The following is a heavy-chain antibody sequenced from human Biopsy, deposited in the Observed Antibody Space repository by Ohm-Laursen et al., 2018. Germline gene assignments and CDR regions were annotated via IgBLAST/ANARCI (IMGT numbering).Heavy chain of an antibody. V-gene: IGHV3-21*01. CDR1: GFTFSGFS. CDR3: ARDGEAKYCKHGVCPSDF. D-gene: IGHD2-8*01. CDR2: ISASGNHI. Sequence: LRLSCAASGFTFSGFSMNWVRQAPGKGLEWVSSISASGNHIYYTDSVKGRFTVSRDNGKNSVYLQMNSLRVEDTAVYYCARDGEAKYCKHGVCPSDFWGQGTLVAVSS. J-gene: IGHJ4*02.